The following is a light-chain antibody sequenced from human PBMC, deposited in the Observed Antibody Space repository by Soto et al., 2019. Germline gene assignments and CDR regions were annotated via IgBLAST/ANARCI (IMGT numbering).Light chain of an antibody. CDR2: DAS. CDR1: QDITNY. Sequence: DIQMTRSPSSLTASVLDSVTITFQASQDITNYLNWYQQKPGKAPKLLIYDASNLEPGVPSRFSGRGSGADFTFSISSLQPEDFALYYCQQRSNWPITFGQGTRLEIK. V-gene: IGKV1-33*01. J-gene: IGKJ5*01. CDR3: QQRSNWPIT.